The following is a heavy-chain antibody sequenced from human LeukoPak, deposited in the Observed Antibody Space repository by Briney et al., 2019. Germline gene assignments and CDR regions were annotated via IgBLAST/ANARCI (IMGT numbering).Heavy chain of an antibody. CDR1: GFAFSNYG. J-gene: IGHJ4*02. CDR2: ITGSGGTT. D-gene: IGHD7-27*01. CDR3: AKDGNWARFEN. V-gene: IGHV3-23*01. Sequence: GGTLRLSCAASGFAFSNYGMNWVRQAPGKGLEWVSGITGSGGTTYPDSVKGRFTISRDNSKNTLYLQMNSPRAEDTAAYYCAKDGNWARFENWGQGTLVTVSS.